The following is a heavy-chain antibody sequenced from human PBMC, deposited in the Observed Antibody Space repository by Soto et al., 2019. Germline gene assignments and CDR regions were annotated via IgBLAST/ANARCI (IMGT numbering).Heavy chain of an antibody. V-gene: IGHV4-61*01. D-gene: IGHD1-26*01. CDR2: ISYSGST. CDR1: GASVSSGNYY. Sequence: QVQLQESGPGLVKPSETLSLTCTVSGASVSSGNYYWSWIRQPPGKGLECIGYISYSGSTNYNPSPQSRVTRSIDTSKNQFSLKLSSVTAADTAVYYCARGSGSYYAYWGQGTLVTVSS. J-gene: IGHJ4*02. CDR3: ARGSGSYYAY.